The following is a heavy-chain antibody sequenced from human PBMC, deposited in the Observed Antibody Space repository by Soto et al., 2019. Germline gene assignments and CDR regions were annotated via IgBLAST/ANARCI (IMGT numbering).Heavy chain of an antibody. J-gene: IGHJ4*02. D-gene: IGHD4-17*01. CDR2: IYWDDGK. Sequence: QITLKESGPTLVKPTQTLTLTCTFSGFSLRTSGVGVGWIRQPPGKALEWLALIYWDDGKRYSPSLKSRLTITKDTSKNQVVLRMINMDPVHTATHYPAHLTTGGFYFDYWGQGTLVTVSS. CDR3: AHLTTGGFYFDY. CDR1: GFSLRTSGVG. V-gene: IGHV2-5*02.